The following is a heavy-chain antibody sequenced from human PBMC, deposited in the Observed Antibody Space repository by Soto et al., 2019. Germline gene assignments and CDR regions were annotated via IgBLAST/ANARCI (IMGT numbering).Heavy chain of an antibody. J-gene: IGHJ4*02. V-gene: IGHV3-33*01. CDR3: ARDLDNVDTAMVPFDY. CDR2: RWYDGSNK. Sequence: QVQLVESGGGAVQPGRSLRLSCAASGFTFSSYGMHWVRQAPGKGLEWVAVRWYDGSNKYYADSVKGRFTISRDNSKNTLYLQMNSLRAEDTAVYYCARDLDNVDTAMVPFDYWGQGTLVTVSS. CDR1: GFTFSSYG. D-gene: IGHD5-18*01.